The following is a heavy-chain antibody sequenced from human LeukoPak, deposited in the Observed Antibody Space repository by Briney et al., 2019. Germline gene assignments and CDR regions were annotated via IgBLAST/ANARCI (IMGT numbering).Heavy chain of an antibody. CDR3: LLQMTYGELSDPDF. Sequence: GGSLRLSCAASGFTLSSLAMHWVRQAPGKGLEWVSSSGTRSGTKYYADSVMGRFTISRDSAMNSVSLQINSLRAEDTVVYYCLLQMTYGELSDPDFRGQGTLVTVSS. J-gene: IGHJ4*02. V-gene: IGHV3-21*01. D-gene: IGHD3-16*02. CDR1: GFTLSSLA. CDR2: SGTRSGTK.